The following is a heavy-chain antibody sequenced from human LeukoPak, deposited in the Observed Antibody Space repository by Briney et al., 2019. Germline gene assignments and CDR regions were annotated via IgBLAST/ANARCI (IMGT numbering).Heavy chain of an antibody. CDR3: ARDMAYYDSSGYHH. D-gene: IGHD3-22*01. CDR2: IWYDGSDK. J-gene: IGHJ5*02. CDR1: GFKFSDFG. V-gene: IGHV3-33*01. Sequence: PGGSLRLSCAASGFKFSDFGMHWVRQPPGKGLEWVGTIWYDGSDKKYGDSVKGRFTMSRDNSKDMLFLELNSLRAEDTAVYYCARDMAYYDSSGYHHWGQGTLVTVSS.